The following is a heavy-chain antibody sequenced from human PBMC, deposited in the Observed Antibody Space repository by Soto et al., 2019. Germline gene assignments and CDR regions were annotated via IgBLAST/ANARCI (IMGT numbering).Heavy chain of an antibody. J-gene: IGHJ4*02. CDR1: GGSISPSY. D-gene: IGHD2-2*03. CDR3: AAGLDHNKVGY. CDR2: IYYTGNT. Sequence: QVRLQESGPGLVKPSETLSLTCTVSGGSISPSYWNWVRQPPGKRPEWIGCIYYTGNTHSNTSLQCRVTISRDTSTTQFSLELTSVTAADTAMYVCAAGLDHNKVGYWGQGTLVTVSS. V-gene: IGHV4-59*01.